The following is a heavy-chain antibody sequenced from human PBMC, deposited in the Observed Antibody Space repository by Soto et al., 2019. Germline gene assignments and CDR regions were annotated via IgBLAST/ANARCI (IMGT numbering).Heavy chain of an antibody. V-gene: IGHV1-3*01. CDR2: INAGNGNT. D-gene: IGHD2-15*01. CDR3: ARDHGVVVVAAYRGDAFDI. CDR1: GYTLTSYA. J-gene: IGHJ3*02. Sequence: GASVKVSCKASGYTLTSYAMHWVRQAPGQRLEWMGWINAGNGNTKYSQKFQGRVTITRDTSASTAYMELSSLRSEDTAVYYCARDHGVVVVAAYRGDAFDIWGQGTMVTVSS.